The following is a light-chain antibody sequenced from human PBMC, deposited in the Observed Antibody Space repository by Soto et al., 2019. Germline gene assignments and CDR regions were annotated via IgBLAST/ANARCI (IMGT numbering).Light chain of an antibody. V-gene: IGKV1-39*01. CDR1: QSISSY. Sequence: DIQMTQSPSSLSASVGDRVTITCRASQSISSYLNWYRQKPGKAPKLLIYAASSLQSGVPSRFSGSGSGTDFTLTISSLQPEDFATYYCQQSYSTPRLTFGGGTKVDIK. CDR2: AAS. J-gene: IGKJ4*01. CDR3: QQSYSTPRLT.